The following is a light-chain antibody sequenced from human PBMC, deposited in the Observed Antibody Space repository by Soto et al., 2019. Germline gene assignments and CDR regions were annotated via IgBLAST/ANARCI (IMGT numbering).Light chain of an antibody. CDR1: QSVDSRY. J-gene: IGKJ2*03. Sequence: DIVLTQSPGTLSLSPGERATLSCRASQSVDSRYLAWYQRKPGQAPRLLIYAVSSRATGIPDRFSASGSGTDFTITISRLEPEDFAYYYCQQYGSSPRYSFGQGTKLEIK. CDR2: AVS. CDR3: QQYGSSPRYS. V-gene: IGKV3-20*01.